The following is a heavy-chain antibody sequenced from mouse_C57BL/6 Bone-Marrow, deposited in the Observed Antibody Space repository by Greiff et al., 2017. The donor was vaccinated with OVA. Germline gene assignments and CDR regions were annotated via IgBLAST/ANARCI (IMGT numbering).Heavy chain of an antibody. CDR1: GFTFSSYT. Sequence: EVKLVESGGGLVKPGGSLKLSCAASGFTFSSYTMSWVRQTPEKRLEWVATISGGGGNTYYPDSVKGRFTISRDNAKNTLYLQMSSLRSEDTALYYCASHRIYYSNYYSQVWFAYWGQGTLVTVSA. J-gene: IGHJ3*01. CDR3: ASHRIYYSNYYSQVWFAY. D-gene: IGHD2-5*01. CDR2: ISGGGGNT. V-gene: IGHV5-9*01.